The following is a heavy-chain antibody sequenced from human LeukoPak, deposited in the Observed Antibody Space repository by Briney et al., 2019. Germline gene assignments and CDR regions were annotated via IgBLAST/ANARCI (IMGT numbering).Heavy chain of an antibody. CDR2: ISGSGGGT. CDR1: GITLSNYG. J-gene: IGHJ4*02. D-gene: IGHD3-10*01. CDR3: AKRGVVIRVVLVGFHKEAYYFDS. Sequence: GGSLRLSCAVSGITLSNYGMSWVRQAPGKGLEWVAGISGSGGGTVYADSVKGRFTISRDNPKNTLYLQMNSLRAEDTAVYFCAKRGVVIRVVLVGFHKEAYYFDSWGQGALVTVSS. V-gene: IGHV3-23*01.